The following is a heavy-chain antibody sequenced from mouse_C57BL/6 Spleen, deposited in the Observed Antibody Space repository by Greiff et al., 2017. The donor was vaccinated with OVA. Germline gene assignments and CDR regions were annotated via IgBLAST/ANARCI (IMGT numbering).Heavy chain of an antibody. CDR2: IYPRSGNT. J-gene: IGHJ3*01. CDR3: ARGGLDDYDKVFAY. V-gene: IGHV1-81*01. CDR1: GYTFTSYG. D-gene: IGHD2-4*01. Sequence: VQGVESGAELARPGASVKLSCKASGYTFTSYGISWVKQRTGQGLEWIGEIYPRSGNTYYNEKFKGKATLTADKSSSTAYMELRSLTSEDSAVYFCARGGLDDYDKVFAYWGQGTLVTVSA.